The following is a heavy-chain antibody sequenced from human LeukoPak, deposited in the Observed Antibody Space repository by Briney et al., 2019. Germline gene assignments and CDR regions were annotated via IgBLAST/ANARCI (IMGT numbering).Heavy chain of an antibody. J-gene: IGHJ4*02. Sequence: ASVKVSCKASGYTFTGYYMHWVRQAPGQGLEWMGWINPNSGGTNYAQKFQGRVTMTRDTSISTAYMELSRLRSDDTAVYYCASNPGGTSEPFDYWGQGTLVTVSS. D-gene: IGHD1-1*01. V-gene: IGHV1-2*02. CDR1: GYTFTGYY. CDR3: ASNPGGTSEPFDY. CDR2: INPNSGGT.